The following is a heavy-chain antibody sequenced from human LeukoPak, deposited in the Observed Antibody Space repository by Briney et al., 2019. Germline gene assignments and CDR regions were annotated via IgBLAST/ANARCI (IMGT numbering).Heavy chain of an antibody. V-gene: IGHV3-48*01. CDR1: GFTFSSYS. J-gene: IGHJ6*03. CDR3: ARDPLTPYDYYMDV. Sequence: GGSLRLSCAASGFTFSSYSMNWVRQAPGKGLEWVSYISSSSSTIYYADSVKGRFTISRDNAKNSLYLQMNSLRAEDTAVYYCARDPLTPYDYYMDVWGKGTTVTVS. D-gene: IGHD3-9*01. CDR2: ISSSSSTI.